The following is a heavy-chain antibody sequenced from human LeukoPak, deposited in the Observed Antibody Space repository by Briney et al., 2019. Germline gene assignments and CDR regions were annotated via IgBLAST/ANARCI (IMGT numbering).Heavy chain of an antibody. D-gene: IGHD3-3*01. CDR3: ARHPRMRDYDFWSGYYSYFDY. J-gene: IGHJ4*02. CDR1: GGSISSSSYY. Sequence: PSETLSLTCTVSGGSISSSSYYWGWIRQPPGKGLEWIGSIYYSGSTYYNPSLKSRVTISVDTSKNQFSLKLSFVTAADTAVYYCARHPRMRDYDFWSGYYSYFDYWGQGTLVTVSS. V-gene: IGHV4-39*01. CDR2: IYYSGST.